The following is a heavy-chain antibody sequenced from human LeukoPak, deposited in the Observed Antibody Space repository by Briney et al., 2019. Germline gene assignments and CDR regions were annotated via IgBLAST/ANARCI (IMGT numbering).Heavy chain of an antibody. CDR3: AKDHRGYSYGPLGY. CDR1: GFTFSSYA. D-gene: IGHD5-18*01. Sequence: PGGSLRLSCAASGFTFSSYAMSWVRQAPGKGLEWVSAISGSGGSTYYADSVKGRFTISRDNSKNTLYLQMNSLRAEDTAVYYCAKDHRGYSYGPLGYWGQGTLVTVSS. J-gene: IGHJ4*02. CDR2: ISGSGGST. V-gene: IGHV3-23*01.